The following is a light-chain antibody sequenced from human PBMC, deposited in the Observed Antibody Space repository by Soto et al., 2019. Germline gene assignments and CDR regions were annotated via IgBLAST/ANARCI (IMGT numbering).Light chain of an antibody. V-gene: IGKV3-15*01. CDR1: QSVSSN. Sequence: EIVMTQSPDTLSVSPGERATLSCRASQSVSSNLAWYQQRPGQAPRLLIYGASTRATGIPARFSGSGSGTEFTLTISSPQSEDFLVYYGQQYNNWLPVTSGGGTKVEIK. J-gene: IGKJ4*01. CDR2: GAS. CDR3: QQYNNWLPVT.